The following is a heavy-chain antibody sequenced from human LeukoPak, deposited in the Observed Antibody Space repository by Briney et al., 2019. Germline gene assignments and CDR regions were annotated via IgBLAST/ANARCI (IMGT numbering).Heavy chain of an antibody. J-gene: IGHJ5*02. V-gene: IGHV4-39*01. Sequence: SXXLSLTXTVSGGSISSSSYYWGWIRQPPGKGLEWIGSIYYSGSTYYNPSLKSRVTISVDTSKNQFSLKLSSVTAADTAVYYCASLTTVTTRWFDPWGQGTLVTVSS. CDR1: GGSISSSSYY. CDR3: ASLTTVTTRWFDP. D-gene: IGHD4-17*01. CDR2: IYYSGST.